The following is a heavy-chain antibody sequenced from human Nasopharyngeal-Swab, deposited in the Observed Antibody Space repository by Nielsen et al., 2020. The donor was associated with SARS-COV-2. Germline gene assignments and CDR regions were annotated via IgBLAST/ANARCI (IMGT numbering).Heavy chain of an antibody. CDR2: VNVDGSTT. V-gene: IGHV3-74*01. CDR3: VRDFWGAFNS. J-gene: IGHJ4*02. Sequence: ESLKISCAASGVPFTWSWMEWVRQAPGKGLVWVSRVNVDGSTTIYAHSVRCRSTNSRDNANNTLYLQMNSLRVEDTAVYFCVRDFWGAFNSWGQGTLVTVSS. D-gene: IGHD3-16*01. CDR1: GVPFTWSW.